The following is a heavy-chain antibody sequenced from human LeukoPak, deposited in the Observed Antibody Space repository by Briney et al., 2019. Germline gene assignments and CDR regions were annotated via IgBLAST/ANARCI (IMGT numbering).Heavy chain of an antibody. CDR1: GGAISSYY. Sequence: SETLSLTCTVSGGAISSYYWSWIRQPPGKGLEWIGYIYYSGSTNYNPSLKSRVTISVDTSKNQFSLKLSSVTAADTAVYYCARILGGSLDYWGQGTLVTVSS. J-gene: IGHJ4*02. CDR3: ARILGGSLDY. CDR2: IYYSGST. D-gene: IGHD3-16*01. V-gene: IGHV4-59*01.